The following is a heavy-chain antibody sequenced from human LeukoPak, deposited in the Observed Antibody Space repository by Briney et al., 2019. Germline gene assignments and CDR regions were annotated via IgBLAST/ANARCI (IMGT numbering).Heavy chain of an antibody. CDR2: ISWDGGST. J-gene: IGHJ6*02. CDR1: GFTFDDYT. Sequence: GGSLRLSCAASGFTFDDYTMHWVRQAPGKGLEWVSLISWDGGSTYYADSVKGRFTISRDNSKNSLYLQMNSLRTEDTALYYCAKDGATGIAAAGINYYYGMDVWGQGTTVTVSS. D-gene: IGHD6-13*01. CDR3: AKDGATGIAAAGINYYYGMDV. V-gene: IGHV3-43*01.